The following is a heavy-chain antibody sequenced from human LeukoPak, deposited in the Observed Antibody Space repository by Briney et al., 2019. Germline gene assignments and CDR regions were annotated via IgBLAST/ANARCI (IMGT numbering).Heavy chain of an antibody. CDR3: AKDMNYAFDI. D-gene: IGHD1-7*01. V-gene: IGHV3-9*01. CDR1: GFTFDDYA. CDR2: ISWNSGSR. J-gene: IGHJ3*02. Sequence: GGSLRLSCAASGFTFDDYAIHWVRQAPGKGLEWVSGISWNSGSRGYADSVKGRFTTSRDNAKNSLYLQMNSLRAEDTALYYCAKDMNYAFDIWGQGTMVTVSS.